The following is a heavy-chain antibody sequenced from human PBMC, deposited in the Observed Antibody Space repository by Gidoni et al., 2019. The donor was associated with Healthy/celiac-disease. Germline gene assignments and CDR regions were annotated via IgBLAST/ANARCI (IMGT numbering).Heavy chain of an antibody. Sequence: QVQPVQSGSAVKNPAASVMVSCNASCYSFTSYGISWVRQDPGQGLEWMGWISAYNGNTYNAPKIQGIVTMTTDTSTSTAYMELRSLRSDATAVYYCAERVRSDYYGMDVWGQGTTVTVSS. CDR2: ISAYNGNT. J-gene: IGHJ6*02. V-gene: IGHV1-18*01. CDR3: AERVRSDYYGMDV. CDR1: CYSFTSYG. D-gene: IGHD4-17*01.